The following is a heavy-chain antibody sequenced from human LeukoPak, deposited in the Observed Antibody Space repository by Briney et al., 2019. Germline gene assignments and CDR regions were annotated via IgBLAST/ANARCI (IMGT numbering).Heavy chain of an antibody. CDR1: GLTFSSYW. Sequence: GGSLRLSCAASGLTFSSYWMHWVRQAPGKGLVWVSRINSDGRSINYADSVKGRFTISRDNAKNTLYLQMNSLRVEDTAVYYCAKDVDSEGYIDYWGQGTLVTVS. J-gene: IGHJ4*02. CDR2: INSDGRSI. CDR3: AKDVDSEGYIDY. V-gene: IGHV3-74*01. D-gene: IGHD3-9*01.